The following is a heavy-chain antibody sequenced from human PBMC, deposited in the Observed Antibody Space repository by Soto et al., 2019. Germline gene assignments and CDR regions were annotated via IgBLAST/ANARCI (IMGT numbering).Heavy chain of an antibody. CDR2: MNPNSGNT. J-gene: IGHJ4*02. V-gene: IGHV1-8*01. CDR3: ARSRRWQPYFDY. Sequence: QVQLVQSGAEVKKRWASVEVSCKASGYTFTSYDINWVRQATGQGLEWMGWMNPNSGNTGYAQKFQGRVTMTRNTSISTAYMELSSLRSEDTAVYYCARSRRWQPYFDYWGQGTLVTVSS. D-gene: IGHD2-2*01. CDR1: GYTFTSYD.